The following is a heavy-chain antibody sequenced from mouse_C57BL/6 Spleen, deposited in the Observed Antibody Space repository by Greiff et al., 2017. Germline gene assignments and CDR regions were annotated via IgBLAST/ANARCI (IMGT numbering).Heavy chain of an antibody. D-gene: IGHD2-13*01. V-gene: IGHV1-54*01. Sequence: QVHVKQSGAELVRPGTSVKVSCKASGYAFTNYLIEWVKQRPGQGLEWIGVINPGSGGTNYNEKFKGKATLTADKSSSTAYMQLSSLTSEDSAVYFCARRKPSDAWFAYWGQGTLVTVSA. J-gene: IGHJ3*01. CDR3: ARRKPSDAWFAY. CDR1: GYAFTNYL. CDR2: INPGSGGT.